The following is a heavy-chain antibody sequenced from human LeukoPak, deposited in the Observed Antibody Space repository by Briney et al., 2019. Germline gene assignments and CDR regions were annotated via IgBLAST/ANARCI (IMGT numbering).Heavy chain of an antibody. J-gene: IGHJ5*02. CDR2: ISAYNGNT. CDR3: ARAFFDMASDWFDP. D-gene: IGHD3-9*01. Sequence: ASVKVSCKASGYTFTSYGISWVRQAPGQGLEWMGWISAYNGNTNYAQKLQGRVTMTTDTSTSTAYMELRSLRSDDTAVYYCARAFFDMASDWFDPWGQGTLVTVPS. CDR1: GYTFTSYG. V-gene: IGHV1-18*01.